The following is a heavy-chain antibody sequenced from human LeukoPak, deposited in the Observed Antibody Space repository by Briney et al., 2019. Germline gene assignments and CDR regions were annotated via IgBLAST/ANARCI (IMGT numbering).Heavy chain of an antibody. CDR3: ARGASH. J-gene: IGHJ4*02. Sequence: GGSLRLSCAVSGFTFRNYWMNWVRQAPGKGLEWVANIKDDGSDKYYVDSVRGRFTISRDNAKNFLYLQMRGLRVADTAVNYCARGASHWGQGTVVTVSS. CDR2: IKDDGSDK. V-gene: IGHV3-7*01. D-gene: IGHD6-6*01. CDR1: GFTFRNYW.